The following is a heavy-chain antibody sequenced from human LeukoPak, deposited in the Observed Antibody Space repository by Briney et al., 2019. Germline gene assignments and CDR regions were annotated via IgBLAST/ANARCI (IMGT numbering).Heavy chain of an antibody. D-gene: IGHD7-27*01. V-gene: IGHV3-48*03. CDR1: GFTLSSYA. J-gene: IGHJ6*02. Sequence: GGSLRLSCAASGFTLSSYAMSWVRQAPGKGLEWVSYISSSGRTIYYADSVKGRFTISRDNAKNSLYLQMNSLRAEDTAVYYCARSRNWGYYYYGMDVWGQGTTVTVSS. CDR2: ISSSGRTI. CDR3: ARSRNWGYYYYGMDV.